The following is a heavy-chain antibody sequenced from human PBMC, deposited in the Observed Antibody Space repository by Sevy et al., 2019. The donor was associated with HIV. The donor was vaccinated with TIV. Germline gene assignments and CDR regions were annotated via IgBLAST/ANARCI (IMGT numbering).Heavy chain of an antibody. CDR2: FDPEDAEL. Sequence: ASVKVSCKASGYSLNQLSIHWVRQAPGKGLEWMGTFDPEDAELMYAQRLQGRVTMTEDTSTETAHMELISLASEDTAIYYCTAVGLGYYSGSSYYQGDWFDPWGQGTLVTVSS. CDR1: GYSLNQLS. CDR3: TAVGLGYYSGSSYYQGDWFDP. J-gene: IGHJ5*02. D-gene: IGHD2-15*01. V-gene: IGHV1-24*01.